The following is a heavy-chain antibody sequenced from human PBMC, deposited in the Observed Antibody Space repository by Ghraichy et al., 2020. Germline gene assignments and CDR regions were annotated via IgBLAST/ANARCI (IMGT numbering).Heavy chain of an antibody. Sequence: GESLNISCAASGFTFSSYAMSWVRQAPGKGLEWVSAISGSGGSTYYADSVKGRFTISRDNSKNTLYLQMNSLRAEDTAVYYCAKVNGVRGVIEDWGQGTLVTVSS. J-gene: IGHJ4*02. CDR1: GFTFSSYA. V-gene: IGHV3-23*01. D-gene: IGHD3-10*01. CDR3: AKVNGVRGVIED. CDR2: ISGSGGST.